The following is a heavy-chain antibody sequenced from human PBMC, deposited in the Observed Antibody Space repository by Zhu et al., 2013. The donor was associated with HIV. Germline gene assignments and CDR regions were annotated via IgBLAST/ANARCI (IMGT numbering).Heavy chain of an antibody. CDR1: GGTFSSYA. V-gene: IGHV1-69*01. Sequence: QVQLVQSGAEVKKPGSSVKVSCKASGGTFSSYAISWVRQAPGQGLEWMGGIIPIFGTANYAQKFQGRVTITADESTSTAYMELSSLRSEDTAVYYCARRALDCSSTSCYPLFRDYYYGMDVWGQGTTVTVSS. CDR2: IIPIFGTA. J-gene: IGHJ6*02. D-gene: IGHD2-2*01. CDR3: ARRALDCSSTSCYPLFRDYYYGMDV.